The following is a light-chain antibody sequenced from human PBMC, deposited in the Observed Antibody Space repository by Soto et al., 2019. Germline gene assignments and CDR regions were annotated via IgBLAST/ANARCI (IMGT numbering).Light chain of an antibody. J-gene: IGKJ5*01. V-gene: IGKV3D-20*02. CDR3: QQRSNWPMST. Sequence: IVLTQSKGTLSLSPGERATLSCRAIQSVSSSYLAWYQQKPGQAPRLLIYGASSRATGIPDRFSGSGSGTDFTLTISSLEPEDFAVYYCQQRSNWPMSTFGQGTRLEI. CDR1: QSVSSSY. CDR2: GAS.